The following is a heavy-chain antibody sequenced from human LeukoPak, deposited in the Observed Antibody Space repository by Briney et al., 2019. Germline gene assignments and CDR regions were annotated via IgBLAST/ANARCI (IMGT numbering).Heavy chain of an antibody. D-gene: IGHD6-19*01. CDR2: ISAYNGNT. V-gene: IGHV1-18*01. J-gene: IGHJ4*02. Sequence: GASVKVSCKASGYTFTSYGISWVRQAPGQGLEWMGWISAYNGNTNYAQKLQGRVTMTTDTSTSTAYMELSSLRSEDTTVYYCAREGAGYSSGEYYFDYWGQGTLVTVSS. CDR1: GYTFTSYG. CDR3: AREGAGYSSGEYYFDY.